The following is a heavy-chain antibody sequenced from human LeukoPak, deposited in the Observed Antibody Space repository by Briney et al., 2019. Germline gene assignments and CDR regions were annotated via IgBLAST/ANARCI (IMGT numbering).Heavy chain of an antibody. Sequence: GGSLRLSCAASGFTVSSNYMSWVRQAPGKGLEWVSVIYSGGSTYYADSVKGRFTISRDNSKNTLYLQMNSLRAEDTAVYYCARGGVRDYGSGSVWCYYMDVWGKGTTVTISS. CDR1: GFTVSSNY. CDR3: ARGGVRDYGSGSVWCYYMDV. J-gene: IGHJ6*03. V-gene: IGHV3-66*01. D-gene: IGHD3-10*01. CDR2: IYSGGST.